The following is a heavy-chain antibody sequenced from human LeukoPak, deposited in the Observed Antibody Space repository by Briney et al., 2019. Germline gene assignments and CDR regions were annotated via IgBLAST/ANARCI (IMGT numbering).Heavy chain of an antibody. D-gene: IGHD3-22*01. Sequence: GGSLRLSCAASGFTFSNAWMSWVRQAPGKGLEWVGRIKSKTDGGTTDYAAPVKGRFTISRDDSKNTLYLQMNSLKTEDTAVYYCITDPNFAVVIDYYDSSGYGDYWGQGTLVTVSS. V-gene: IGHV3-15*01. CDR2: IKSKTDGGTT. CDR3: ITDPNFAVVIDYYDSSGYGDY. CDR1: GFTFSNAW. J-gene: IGHJ4*02.